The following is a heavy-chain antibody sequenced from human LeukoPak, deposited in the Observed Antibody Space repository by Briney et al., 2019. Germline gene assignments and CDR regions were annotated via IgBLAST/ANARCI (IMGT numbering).Heavy chain of an antibody. J-gene: IGHJ4*02. V-gene: IGHV6-1*01. D-gene: IGHD4-17*01. CDR1: GDDVSSNSAA. Sequence: SQTLSLTCAISGDDVSSNSAAWSWIRQSPSRGLEWLGRTYYRFKWYNDYALSVKSRIIVTADTSKNQFSLQLNSVTPEDTAVYFCARSDFGDSSFDYWGQGTLVAVSS. CDR3: ARSDFGDSSFDY. CDR2: TYYRFKWYN.